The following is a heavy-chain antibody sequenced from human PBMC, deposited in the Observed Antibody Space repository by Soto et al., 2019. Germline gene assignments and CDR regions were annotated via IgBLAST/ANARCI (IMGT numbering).Heavy chain of an antibody. J-gene: IGHJ6*02. CDR3: VKRGYSYGYLGYDYGMDV. CDR1: GFPFSSYA. CDR2: ISINGGST. Sequence: PGGSLRLSCSASGFPFSSYAMHWVRQSPGKGLEYVSAISINGGSTYYADSVKGRFTISRDNSKNTLYLQMSSLRAEETAVYYCVKRGYSYGYLGYDYGMDVWGQGPTVTASS. D-gene: IGHD5-18*01. V-gene: IGHV3-64D*06.